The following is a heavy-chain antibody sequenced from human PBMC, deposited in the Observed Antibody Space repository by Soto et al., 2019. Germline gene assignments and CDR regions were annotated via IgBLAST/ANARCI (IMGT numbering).Heavy chain of an antibody. CDR3: ARGLGYSSSWSDYYYGMDV. D-gene: IGHD6-13*01. J-gene: IGHJ6*02. Sequence: SETLSLTCAVYGGSFRGYYWSWIRQPPGKGLEWIGEINHSGSTNYNPSLKSRVTISVDTSKNQFSLKLSSVTAADTAVYYCARGLGYSSSWSDYYYGMDVWGQGTTVT. V-gene: IGHV4-34*01. CDR1: GGSFRGYY. CDR2: INHSGST.